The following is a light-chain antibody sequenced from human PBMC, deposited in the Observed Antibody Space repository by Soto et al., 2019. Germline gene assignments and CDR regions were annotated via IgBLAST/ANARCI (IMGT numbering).Light chain of an antibody. CDR1: SGHSNYA. J-gene: IGLJ2*01. CDR3: QTWGTGIQV. V-gene: IGLV4-69*01. Sequence: QAVVTQSPSASASLGASVKLTCTLSSGHSNYAIAWHQQQPEKGPRYLMKVNTDGRHSKGDGIPDRFSGSSSGAERYLTISSLQSEDEADYYCQTWGTGIQVFGGGNKLTVL. CDR2: VNTDGRH.